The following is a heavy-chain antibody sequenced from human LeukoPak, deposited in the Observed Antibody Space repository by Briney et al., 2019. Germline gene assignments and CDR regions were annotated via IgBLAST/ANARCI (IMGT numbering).Heavy chain of an antibody. D-gene: IGHD3-22*01. J-gene: IGHJ3*02. Sequence: GGSLRLSCAASGFTFSSYWMHWVRQAPGKGLAWVSRINSDGSSTSYADSVKGRFTISRDNAKNTLYLQMNSLRAEDTAVYYCARASDSGSAFDIWGQGTTVTVSS. CDR3: ARASDSGSAFDI. CDR1: GFTFSSYW. V-gene: IGHV3-74*01. CDR2: INSDGSST.